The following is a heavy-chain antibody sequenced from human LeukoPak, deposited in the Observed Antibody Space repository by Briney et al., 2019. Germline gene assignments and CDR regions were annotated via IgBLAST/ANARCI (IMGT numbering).Heavy chain of an antibody. CDR3: ARAAAGFRGYAFDI. D-gene: IGHD6-13*01. J-gene: IGHJ3*02. V-gene: IGHV4-34*01. CDR1: GGSFSGYY. CDR2: INHSGST. Sequence: SETLSLTCAVYGGSFSGYYWSWLRQPPGKGLEWIGEINHSGSTNYNPSLTSRVTISVDTSKNQFSLKLSSVTAADTAVYYCARAAAGFRGYAFDIWGQGTMVTVSA.